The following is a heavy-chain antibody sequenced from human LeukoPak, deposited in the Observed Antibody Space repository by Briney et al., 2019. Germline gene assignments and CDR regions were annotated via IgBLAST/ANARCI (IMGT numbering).Heavy chain of an antibody. CDR3: ARHPSAMAAPGY. CDR2: IYHSGST. CDR1: GYSISSGYY. Sequence: PSETLSLTCTVSGYSISSGYYWGWIRQPPGKGLEWIGSIYHSGSTYYNPSLKSRVTISVDTSKNQFSLKLSSVTAADTAVYYCARHPSAMAAPGYWGQGTLVTVSS. V-gene: IGHV4-38-2*02. J-gene: IGHJ4*02. D-gene: IGHD6-19*01.